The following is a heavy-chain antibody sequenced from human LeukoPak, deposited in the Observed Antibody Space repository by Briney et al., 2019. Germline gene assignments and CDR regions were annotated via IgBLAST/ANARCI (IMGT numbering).Heavy chain of an antibody. CDR3: ARFAVRFLFGGWFDP. V-gene: IGHV4-34*01. CDR2: INHSGST. Sequence: SSETLSLTCAIYGGSFSGYYWSWIRQPPGKGLEWIGEINHSGSTNYNPSLKSRVTISVGTSKNQFSLKLSSVTAADTAVYYCARFAVRFLFGGWFDPWGQGTLVTVSS. J-gene: IGHJ5*02. D-gene: IGHD3-3*01. CDR1: GGSFSGYY.